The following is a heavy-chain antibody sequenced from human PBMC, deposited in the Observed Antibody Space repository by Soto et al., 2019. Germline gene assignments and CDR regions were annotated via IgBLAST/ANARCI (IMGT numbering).Heavy chain of an antibody. V-gene: IGHV4-59*08. CDR1: GGSISSYY. D-gene: IGHD1-26*01. J-gene: IGHJ4*02. Sequence: QVQLQESGPGLVKPSETLSLTCTVSGGSISSYYWSWIRQPPGKGLEWIGYIYYSGSTNYNPSLKRLIPISVDTTNNQFPLQPSSVTAADTAVYYCARLYGSAIDFWVEGTLVTVSS. CDR2: IYYSGST. CDR3: ARLYGSAIDF.